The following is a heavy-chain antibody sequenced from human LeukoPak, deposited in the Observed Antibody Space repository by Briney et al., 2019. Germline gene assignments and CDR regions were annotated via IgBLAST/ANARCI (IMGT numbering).Heavy chain of an antibody. J-gene: IGHJ6*03. V-gene: IGHV4-34*01. D-gene: IGHD1-7*01. Sequence: SETLSLTCAVYGGSFSNYYWSWIRQPPGKGLEWIGEINDSGRINYNPSLMSRVTISVDTSKNQFSLRLTSVTARDTAVYYCARRWNYGRNSYIDVWGKGATVSVSS. CDR2: INDSGRI. CDR3: ARRWNYGRNSYIDV. CDR1: GGSFSNYY.